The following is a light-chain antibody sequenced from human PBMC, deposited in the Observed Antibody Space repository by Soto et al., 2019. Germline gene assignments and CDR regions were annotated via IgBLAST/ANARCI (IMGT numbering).Light chain of an antibody. CDR1: QSVSSY. V-gene: IGKV3-11*01. CDR2: DAS. J-gene: IGKJ3*01. CDR3: QQRSNWPPL. Sequence: EIVLTQSPATLSLSPGERATLSCRASQSVSSYLAWYQQKPGQAPRLLIYDASNKATGIPARFSASGSGTDFTLTISSLEPAEFAVYDCQQRSNWPPLFGPGTKVDIK.